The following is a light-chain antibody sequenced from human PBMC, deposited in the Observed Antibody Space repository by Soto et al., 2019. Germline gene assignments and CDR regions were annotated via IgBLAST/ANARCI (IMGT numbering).Light chain of an antibody. CDR3: QQHNDWPT. CDR2: GAS. V-gene: IGKV3D-20*02. Sequence: EIVLTQSPGTLSLSPGERATLSCRASQSVSSNYLAWYQQKSGEAPRLLIYGASSRAAGIPARFSGSGSGTEFILIISSVESEDFAIYYCQQHNDWPTFGQGTRLEI. CDR1: QSVSSNY. J-gene: IGKJ5*01.